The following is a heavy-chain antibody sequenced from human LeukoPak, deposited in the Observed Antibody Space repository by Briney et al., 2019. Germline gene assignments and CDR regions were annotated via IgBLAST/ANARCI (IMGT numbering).Heavy chain of an antibody. J-gene: IGHJ6*02. CDR3: ARESGSSWPYYYYGMDV. CDR2: ISYDGSNK. CDR1: GFTFSSYA. D-gene: IGHD6-13*01. V-gene: IGHV3-30*04. Sequence: GGSLRLSCAASGFTFSSYAMHWVRQAPGKGLEWVAVISYDGSNKYYADSVKGRFTISRDNSKNTLYLQMNSLRAEDTAVYYCARESGSSWPYYYYGMDVWGQGTTVTVSS.